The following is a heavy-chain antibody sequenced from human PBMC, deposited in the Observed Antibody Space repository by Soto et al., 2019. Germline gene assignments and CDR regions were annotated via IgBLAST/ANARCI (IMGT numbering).Heavy chain of an antibody. CDR2: INAGNGNT. J-gene: IGHJ6*03. CDR3: ARESGSGWHYYYYYMDV. CDR1: GYTFTSYT. D-gene: IGHD6-19*01. V-gene: IGHV1-3*01. Sequence: GASVKVSCKASGYTFTSYTMHWVRQGPGQRLEWMGWINAGNGNTKYSQKFQGRVTITRDTSASTAYMELSSLRSDDTAVYYCARESGSGWHYYYYYMDVWGKGTTVTVSS.